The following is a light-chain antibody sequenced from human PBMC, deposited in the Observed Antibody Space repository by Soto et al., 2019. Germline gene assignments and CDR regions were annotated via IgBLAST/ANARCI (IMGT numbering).Light chain of an antibody. CDR1: QSVSSSY. V-gene: IGKV3-20*01. CDR2: GAS. J-gene: IGKJ1*01. Sequence: EIVLTQSPGTLSLSPGERATLSCRASQSVSSSYLAWYQQKPGQAPRLLIYGASSRATGIPDRFSGSGSGTEFTLTISSLQSEDFAVYYCQQSYRKTFGQGTKVDIK. CDR3: QQSYRKT.